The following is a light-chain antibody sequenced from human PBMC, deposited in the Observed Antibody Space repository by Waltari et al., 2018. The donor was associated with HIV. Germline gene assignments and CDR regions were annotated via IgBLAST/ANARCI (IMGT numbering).Light chain of an antibody. CDR2: QDN. J-gene: IGLJ2*01. CDR3: QAWGSTTSVV. V-gene: IGLV3-1*01. CDR1: ELGDKY. Sequence: SYEVTQPPSVAVSPGQTATIPCSGYELGDKYTSWYQQKPGQSPLLVVYQDNKRPSGIPERFSGSSSGHTATLTISGTLPMDEADYYCQAWGSTTSVVFGRGTRLTVL.